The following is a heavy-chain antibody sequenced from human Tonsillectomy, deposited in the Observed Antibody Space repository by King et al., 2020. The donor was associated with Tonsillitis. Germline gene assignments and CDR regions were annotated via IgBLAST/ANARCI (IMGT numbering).Heavy chain of an antibody. CDR1: GYTFTNYY. V-gene: IGHV1-46*01. D-gene: IGHD6-6*01. CDR3: ARELPQLHLDPYYYYGMDV. J-gene: IGHJ6*02. CDR2: INPSGGST. Sequence: VQLVQSGAGVKKPGASVRVSCKASGYTFTNYYMHWVRQAPGQGLEWMGIINPSGGSTSYAQKFQGRVTMTRDTSTSTVYMELSSLRSEDTAVYYCARELPQLHLDPYYYYGMDVWGQGTTVTVSS.